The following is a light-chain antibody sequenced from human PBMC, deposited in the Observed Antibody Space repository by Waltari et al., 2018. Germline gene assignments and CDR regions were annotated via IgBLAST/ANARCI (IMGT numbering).Light chain of an antibody. V-gene: IGKV1-27*01. J-gene: IGKJ4*01. CDR1: QATSDY. CDR3: QKYNSAPLT. CDR2: GAS. Sequence: DIQMTQSPSSLSASVGDRVTITCRASQATSDYLAWYQQKPGKSPNLLIYGASTLQSGVPSRFSGSGSGTDFTLTINSLQPEDVGTYYCQKYNSAPLTFGGGTKVEIK.